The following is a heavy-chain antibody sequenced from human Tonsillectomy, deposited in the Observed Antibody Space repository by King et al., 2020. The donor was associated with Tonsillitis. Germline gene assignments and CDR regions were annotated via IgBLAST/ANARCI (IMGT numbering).Heavy chain of an antibody. CDR1: GGSISSGDYS. J-gene: IGHJ4*02. D-gene: IGHD6-13*01. Sequence: QLQESGSRLVKPSQTLSLTCAVSGGSISSGDYSWSWIRQPPGKGLEWIGFIYHSGSTYYKPSLKSRVTISVDRSKNQFSLKLRSVTAADTAVYYCARAGSSSWDSQSFAYWGQGTLVTVSS. CDR3: ARAGSSSWDSQSFAY. CDR2: IYHSGST. V-gene: IGHV4-30-2*01.